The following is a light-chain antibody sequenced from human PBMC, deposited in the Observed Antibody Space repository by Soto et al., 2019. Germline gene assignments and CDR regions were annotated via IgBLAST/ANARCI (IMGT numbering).Light chain of an antibody. CDR3: CSYAGSYTGV. CDR1: SSDVGGYNY. Sequence: QSALTQPRSVSGSPGQSVTISCTGTSSDVGGYNYVSWYQQHPGKAPKLMIYDVSKRPSGVPDRFSGSKSGNTASLTISGLQAEDEADYYCCSYAGSYTGVFGTGTNPTVL. CDR2: DVS. J-gene: IGLJ1*01. V-gene: IGLV2-11*01.